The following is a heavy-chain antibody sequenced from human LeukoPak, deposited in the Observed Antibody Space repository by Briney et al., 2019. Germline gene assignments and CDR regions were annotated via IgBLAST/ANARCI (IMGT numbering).Heavy chain of an antibody. D-gene: IGHD6-13*01. CDR2: ISGSGGST. V-gene: IGHV3-23*01. CDR3: AKVSSSWSVFDY. CDR1: GFTFSSYG. J-gene: IGHJ4*02. Sequence: PGGTLRLSCAASGFTFSSYGMSWVRQAPGKGLEWVSAISGSGGSTYYADSVKGRFTISRDNSKNTLYLQMNSLRAEDTAVYYCAKVSSSWSVFDYWGQGTLVTVSS.